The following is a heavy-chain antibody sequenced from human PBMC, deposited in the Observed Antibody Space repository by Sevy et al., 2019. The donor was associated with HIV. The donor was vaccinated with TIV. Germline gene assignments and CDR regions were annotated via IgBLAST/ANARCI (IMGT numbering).Heavy chain of an antibody. V-gene: IGHV1-46*03. D-gene: IGHD5-18*01. CDR3: VRDQGYGYGMDV. Sequence: ASVKVSCKASGYTFMNYYMHWVRQAPGQGLEWMGVINPSGGSTTSAQKFQGRVTMTSDTFTSTVYMELSSLRSEDTAVYYCVRDQGYGYGMDVWGQGTTVTVSS. CDR2: INPSGGST. J-gene: IGHJ6*02. CDR1: GYTFMNYY.